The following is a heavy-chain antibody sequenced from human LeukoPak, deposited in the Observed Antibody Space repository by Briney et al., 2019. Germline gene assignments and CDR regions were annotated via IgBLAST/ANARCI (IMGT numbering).Heavy chain of an antibody. Sequence: SQTLSLTCAISGDSVSRNSAAWNWIRQSPSRGLEWLGRTYYRSKWYNDYAVSVKSRITINPDTSKNQFSLQLNSVTPEDTAVYYCARDTSPPDSSSWYWIYGMDVWGQGTTVTVSS. CDR1: GDSVSRNSAA. J-gene: IGHJ6*02. CDR2: TYYRSKWYN. V-gene: IGHV6-1*01. D-gene: IGHD6-13*01. CDR3: ARDTSPPDSSSWYWIYGMDV.